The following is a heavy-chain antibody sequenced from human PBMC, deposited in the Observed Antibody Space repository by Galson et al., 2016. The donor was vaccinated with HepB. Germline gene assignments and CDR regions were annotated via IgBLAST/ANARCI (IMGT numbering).Heavy chain of an antibody. CDR3: ARQRENYDFWDPHPFDY. D-gene: IGHD3-3*01. V-gene: IGHV4-39*01. CDR2: FYYSGTT. Sequence: SETLSLTCTVSGVSISSGSFYWGWIRQPPGKGLEWIATFYYSGTTYYNPSLRSRVTISIDTSKNQFSLRLNSVTAAYTAVYYFARQRENYDFWDPHPFDYWGLGTLFSVSS. CDR1: GVSISSGSFY. J-gene: IGHJ4*02.